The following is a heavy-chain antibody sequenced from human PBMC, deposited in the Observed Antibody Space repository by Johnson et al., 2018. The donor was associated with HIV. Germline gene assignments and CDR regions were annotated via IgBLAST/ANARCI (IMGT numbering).Heavy chain of an antibody. J-gene: IGHJ3*02. V-gene: IGHV3-30*03. CDR2: ISYDGSNK. Sequence: VQLMESGGGVVQPGRSLRLSCAASGFTFSTYGMHWVRQAPGKGLEGVATISYDGSNKYYPDSLKGRFTISRDNSKDTLYLQMNSLRAEDTAVYYCAREWLRSRGGAFDIWGQGTMVTVSS. D-gene: IGHD5-12*01. CDR3: AREWLRSRGGAFDI. CDR1: GFTFSTYG.